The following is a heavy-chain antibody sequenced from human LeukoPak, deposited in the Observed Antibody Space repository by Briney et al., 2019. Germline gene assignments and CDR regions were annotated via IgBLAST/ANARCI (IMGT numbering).Heavy chain of an antibody. Sequence: GGCLRLSCAGSVVPFSSDAMSLVPQGPGGGLEWGSTISGSVGSTYYADSVKGRFTISRDNSKNTLYLQMNSLRAEDTAVYSCAPAHPPVGGSTPYYWGQGTLVTVSS. CDR3: APAHPPVGGSTPYY. CDR1: VVPFSSDA. V-gene: IGHV3-23*01. CDR2: ISGSVGST. D-gene: IGHD1-26*01. J-gene: IGHJ4*02.